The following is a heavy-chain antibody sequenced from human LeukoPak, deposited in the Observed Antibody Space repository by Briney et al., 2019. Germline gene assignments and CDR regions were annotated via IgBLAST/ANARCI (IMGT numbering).Heavy chain of an antibody. CDR2: IYSSGST. V-gene: IGHV4-4*07. D-gene: IGHD3-10*01. Sequence: SETLSLTCTVSGGSMRSYYWSWIRQPAGKGLEWIGRIYSSGSTNHSPSLKSRVTMSVATSKKQFSLKLTSVIAADTAVYYCARVAKHFRGGLSFYFMDVWGIGTTVTISS. CDR3: ARVAKHFRGGLSFYFMDV. CDR1: GGSMRSYY. J-gene: IGHJ6*03.